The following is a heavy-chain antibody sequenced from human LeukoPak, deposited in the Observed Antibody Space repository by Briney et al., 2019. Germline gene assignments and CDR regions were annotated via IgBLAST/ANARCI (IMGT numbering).Heavy chain of an antibody. CDR3: AKSPSYTDYFDY. D-gene: IGHD3-16*02. CDR2: ISGSGGST. V-gene: IGHV3-23*01. Sequence: GGSLRLSCAASGFTFSSYAMSWIRQAPGKGLEWVSAISGSGGSTYYADSVKGRFTISRDNSKNTLYLQMNSLRAEDTAVYYCAKSPSYTDYFDYWGQGTLVTVSS. CDR1: GFTFSSYA. J-gene: IGHJ4*02.